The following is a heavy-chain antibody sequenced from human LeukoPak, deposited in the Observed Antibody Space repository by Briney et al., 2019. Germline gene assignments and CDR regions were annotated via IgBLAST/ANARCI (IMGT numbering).Heavy chain of an antibody. CDR1: GYSISSGYY. Sequence: SETLSLTCNVSGYSISSGYYWGWIRLPPGKGLEWIGSIYHSGYTHYNPSLKGRVTMSVDTSKNDFSLKLSSVAAADTAIYYCVRDMNPTHYFDYWGQGTLVTVSS. J-gene: IGHJ4*02. CDR3: VRDMNPTHYFDY. CDR2: IYHSGYT. V-gene: IGHV4-38-2*02. D-gene: IGHD3-16*01.